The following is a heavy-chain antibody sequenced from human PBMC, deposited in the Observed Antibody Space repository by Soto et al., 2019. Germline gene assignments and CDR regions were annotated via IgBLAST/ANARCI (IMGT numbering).Heavy chain of an antibody. Sequence: QVQLVQSGAEVKKPGSSVKVSCKASGGTFSSYSINWVRQAPGQGLEWMGEIIPIFGTANYAQKFQGRVTITADESPSTAYMELSSLRSEDTAVYYCARDGGRHSGGIDYWGQGTLVNVSS. CDR2: IIPIFGTA. J-gene: IGHJ4*02. D-gene: IGHD1-26*01. V-gene: IGHV1-69*01. CDR3: ARDGGRHSGGIDY. CDR1: GGTFSSYS.